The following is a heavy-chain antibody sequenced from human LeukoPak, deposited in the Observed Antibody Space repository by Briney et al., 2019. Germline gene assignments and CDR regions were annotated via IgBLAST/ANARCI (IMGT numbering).Heavy chain of an antibody. Sequence: GGSLRLSCVASGFTFSRYAMHWVRQAPGKGLEWVSYISSSGSTMYYTDSVKGRFTISRDNAKDSLYLQMNSLRAEDTAVYYCARDPGSGYEEHFDYWGQGTLVTVSS. J-gene: IGHJ4*02. CDR3: ARDPGSGYEEHFDY. CDR1: GFTFSRYA. V-gene: IGHV3-48*04. CDR2: ISSSGSTM. D-gene: IGHD5-12*01.